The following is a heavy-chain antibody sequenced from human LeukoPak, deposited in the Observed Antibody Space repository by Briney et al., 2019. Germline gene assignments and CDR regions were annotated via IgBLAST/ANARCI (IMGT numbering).Heavy chain of an antibody. CDR2: IYYSGRT. Sequence: SETLSLTCTVSGGSIRSGGYYWSWIRQHPGKGLEWIGYIYYSGRTYYNPSLKSRVTMSVDTSKNQISLKVSSVTAADAAVYYCARDTSGYARLDYWGQGTLVTVSS. V-gene: IGHV4-31*03. CDR1: GGSIRSGGYY. CDR3: ARDTSGYARLDY. D-gene: IGHD5-12*01. J-gene: IGHJ4*02.